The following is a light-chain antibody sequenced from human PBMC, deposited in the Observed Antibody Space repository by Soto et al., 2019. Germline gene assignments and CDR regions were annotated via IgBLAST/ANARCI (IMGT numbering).Light chain of an antibody. CDR3: HQLNNYPNT. J-gene: IGKJ5*01. Sequence: IQMTQSPSSLSASVGDRVTITCRSSQSISRNLNWYQQKPGKAPKLLIYGASTLQSGVTSRFSGSGSGTECTLTISNLLPGDFATYYSHQLNNYPNTVGQGTRLEIK. CDR2: GAS. CDR1: QSISRN. V-gene: IGKV1-9*01.